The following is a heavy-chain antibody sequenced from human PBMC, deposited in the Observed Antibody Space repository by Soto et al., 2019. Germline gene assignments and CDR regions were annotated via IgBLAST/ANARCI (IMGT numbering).Heavy chain of an antibody. J-gene: IGHJ1*01. Sequence: QVQLVQYGPDLKRPGASMKVSCKASGYTFTSYGISWVRQAPGQGLEWMAWISPLKGRTQYSQKAQGRVTLSTDTSSNTAYMEMTTLRDDDTAGYYCALDYGDRPEYFKPWGQGTLVTVS. D-gene: IGHD4-17*01. CDR2: ISPLKGRT. V-gene: IGHV1-18*04. CDR1: GYTFTSYG. CDR3: ALDYGDRPEYFKP.